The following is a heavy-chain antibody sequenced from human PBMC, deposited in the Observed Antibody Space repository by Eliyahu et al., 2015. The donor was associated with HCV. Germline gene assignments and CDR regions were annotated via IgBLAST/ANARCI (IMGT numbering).Heavy chain of an antibody. V-gene: IGHV3-23*01. D-gene: IGHD3-10*01. CDR1: GFTFXSYA. Sequence: EVQLLESGGGLVQPGGSLXLSCXASGFTFXSYAMSWVRQAPGKGVGWVSAXSGSGGSTYYADSVKGRFTISRDNSKNTLYLQMNSLRAEDTAVYYCAKDHGSGSYYTYYFDYWGQGTLVTVSS. CDR3: AKDHGSGSYYTYYFDY. J-gene: IGHJ4*02. CDR2: XSGSGGST.